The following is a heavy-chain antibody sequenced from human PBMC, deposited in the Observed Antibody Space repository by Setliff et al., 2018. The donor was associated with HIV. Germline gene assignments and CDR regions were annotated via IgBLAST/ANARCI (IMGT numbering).Heavy chain of an antibody. CDR1: GGSFCGYY. D-gene: IGHD6-19*01. J-gene: IGHJ6*03. Sequence: PSETLSLTCAVSGGSFCGYYWTWSRQPPRKGLEWIGEITHSGSTNYNPSLETRVTISVDTTKNKFSRKLSSVTAADTAVYYCAKGVAGLQYYYYYMDVWGKGTTVTVSS. V-gene: IGHV4-34*01. CDR2: ITHSGST. CDR3: AKGVAGLQYYYYYMDV.